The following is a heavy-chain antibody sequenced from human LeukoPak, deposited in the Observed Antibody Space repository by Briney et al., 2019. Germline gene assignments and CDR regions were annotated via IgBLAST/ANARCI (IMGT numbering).Heavy chain of an antibody. CDR2: TFHNGNS. J-gene: IGHJ1*01. Sequence: PSETLSLTCTVSGGSISSFYWSWIRQAPGKGLEWIGHTFHNGNSNYNPSLKTRVTLSLDTSKNQFSLKLNSVTAADTAVYYCASTEGYCSGGTCYSMEYFRHWGQGTQVGVSS. CDR3: ASTEGYCSGGTCYSMEYFRH. CDR1: GGSISSFY. V-gene: IGHV4-59*01. D-gene: IGHD2-15*01.